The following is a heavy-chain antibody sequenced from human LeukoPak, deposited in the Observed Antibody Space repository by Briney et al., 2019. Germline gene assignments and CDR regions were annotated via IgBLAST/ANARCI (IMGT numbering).Heavy chain of an antibody. CDR3: AKEGIQLFFYGMDV. V-gene: IGHV3-23*01. J-gene: IGHJ6*02. Sequence: PGGSLRLSCAASGFTFSSYAMSWVRQAPGKGLEWVSGISGSGGSTYYADSVKGRFTISRDNSKNTLYLQMNSLRAEDTAVYYCAKEGIQLFFYGMDVWGQGTTVTVSS. CDR2: ISGSGGST. CDR1: GFTFSSYA. D-gene: IGHD5-18*01.